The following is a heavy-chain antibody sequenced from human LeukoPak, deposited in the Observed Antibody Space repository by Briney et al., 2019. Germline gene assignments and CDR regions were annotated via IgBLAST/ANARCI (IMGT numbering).Heavy chain of an antibody. V-gene: IGHV3-66*01. CDR1: GFSFSTKY. CDR2: LYTSGTT. Sequence: PGGSLRLSCAASGFSFSTKYMNWVRQAPGKGLEWVSVLYTSGTTYYPDSVTGRFSISRDSSDNTLYLQMNSLSVEDPGVYYCARERCTSGFFLAYWGRGTLVTVSS. J-gene: IGHJ4*02. CDR3: ARERCTSGFFLAY. D-gene: IGHD2-8*01.